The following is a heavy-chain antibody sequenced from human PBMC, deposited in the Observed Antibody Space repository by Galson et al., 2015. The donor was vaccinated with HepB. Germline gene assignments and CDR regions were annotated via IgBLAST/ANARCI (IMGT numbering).Heavy chain of an antibody. D-gene: IGHD6-13*01. V-gene: IGHV1-8*01. Sequence: SVKVSCKASGYIFTSYEINWVRQATGQGLEWMGWMNPNSGNTGYAQKFQGRVTMTRNTSISTAYMELSSLGSEDTAVYYCARGYDGSWDWFDPWGQGTLVTVSS. CDR1: GYIFTSYE. CDR2: MNPNSGNT. CDR3: ARGYDGSWDWFDP. J-gene: IGHJ5*02.